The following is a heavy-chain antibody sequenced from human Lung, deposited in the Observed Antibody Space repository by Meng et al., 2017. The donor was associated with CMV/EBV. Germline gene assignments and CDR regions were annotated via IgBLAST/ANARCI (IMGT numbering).Heavy chain of an antibody. V-gene: IGHV4-31*02. CDR1: SGNSD. CDR3: ASHYDSSGYSSSVFGHHVDL. D-gene: IGHD3-22*01. J-gene: IGHJ5*02. Sequence: SGNSDWRACRHHPGKGLGLVGSLDYGANTYYSPSLRGRVTTSVDPSKNQFSLKLSSATAADSAVYYCASHYDSSGYSSSVFGHHVDLWGQGTLVTVSS. CDR2: LDYGANT.